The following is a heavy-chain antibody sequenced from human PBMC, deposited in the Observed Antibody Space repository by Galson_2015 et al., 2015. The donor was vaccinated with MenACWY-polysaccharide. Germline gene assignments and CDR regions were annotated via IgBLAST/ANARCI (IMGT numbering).Heavy chain of an antibody. CDR1: GYSFTELS. Sequence: SVKVSCKVSGYSFTELSMHWVRQAPGKGLEWMGGFDPGDGETIYAQKFQGIVTITEDTSTDTAYMELSSLRSEDTAVYYCATVTVRFCPMDVWGKGTTVTVSA. CDR2: FDPGDGET. J-gene: IGHJ6*04. D-gene: IGHD3-3*01. CDR3: ATVTVRFCPMDV. V-gene: IGHV1-24*01.